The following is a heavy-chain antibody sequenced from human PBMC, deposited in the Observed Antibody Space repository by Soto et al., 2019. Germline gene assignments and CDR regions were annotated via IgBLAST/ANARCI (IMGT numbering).Heavy chain of an antibody. D-gene: IGHD3-16*01. CDR3: ARVGGGVAYYFDY. CDR1: GGTFSSYA. Sequence: QVQLVQSGAEVKKPGSSVKVSCKASGGTFSSYAISWVRQAPGQGLEWMGGIIPIFGTANYAQKFQGRVTITADESTGTAYMGLSSLGSEDTAGYYCARVGGGVAYYFDYWGQGTLVTVSS. V-gene: IGHV1-69*01. CDR2: IIPIFGTA. J-gene: IGHJ4*02.